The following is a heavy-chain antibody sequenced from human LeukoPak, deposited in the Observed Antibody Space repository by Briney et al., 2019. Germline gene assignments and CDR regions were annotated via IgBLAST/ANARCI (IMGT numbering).Heavy chain of an antibody. V-gene: IGHV3-66*01. CDR1: GFTVSSNY. CDR3: ARDRYSSGLYYFDY. CDR2: IYSGGST. D-gene: IGHD6-19*01. J-gene: IGHJ4*02. Sequence: PGGSLRLSCAASGFTVSSNYMSWVRQAPGKGLEWVSVIYSGGSTYYADSVKGRFTISRDNSKNTLYLQMNSLRAEDTAVYYCARDRYSSGLYYFDYWGQGTLVTVSS.